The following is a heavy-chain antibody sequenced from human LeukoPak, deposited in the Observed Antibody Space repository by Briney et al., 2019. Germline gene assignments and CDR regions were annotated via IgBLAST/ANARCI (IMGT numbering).Heavy chain of an antibody. CDR3: ARDVGGAGSF. CDR1: GYSFSSYW. CDR2: IDNYGRTT. J-gene: IGHJ4*02. V-gene: IGHV3-74*01. Sequence: GGSLRLSCAASGYSFSSYWMHWVRHVPGKGLVWVSRIDNYGRTTDYADSVKGRFTISRDNVQNTLYLQMNSLNAEDTAVYYRARDVGGAGSFWGQGTLVTVSS. D-gene: IGHD3-10*01.